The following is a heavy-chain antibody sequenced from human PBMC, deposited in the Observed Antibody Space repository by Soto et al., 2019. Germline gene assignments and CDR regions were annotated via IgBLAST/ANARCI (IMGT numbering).Heavy chain of an antibody. J-gene: IGHJ4*02. Sequence: PSETLSLTCTVSGDSISSDGYHWSWIRQSPGKGLEWIGYIYNGGRTFYRPSLESRINMSLDATKNSYSLRPTSVTAADTAVYYCARAPVGMDSINFFDHWGQGILVSLL. CDR1: GDSISSDGYH. CDR3: ARAPVGMDSINFFDH. D-gene: IGHD2-8*01. CDR2: IYNGGRT. V-gene: IGHV4-30-4*01.